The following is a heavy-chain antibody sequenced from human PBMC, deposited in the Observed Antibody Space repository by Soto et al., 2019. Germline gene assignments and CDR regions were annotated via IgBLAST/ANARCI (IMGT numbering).Heavy chain of an antibody. J-gene: IGHJ4*02. CDR3: AKGPGMYSAFDC. Sequence: EVQMLESGGGLVQPGGSLRLSCAASGFTFSSYAMSWVRQAPGKGLEWVSASSGSDGSTFYADSVKGRFTISRDDSKKTLYLQLNSLRAEATVVYYCAKGPGMYSAFDCWGQGTLVTVSS. CDR2: SSGSDGST. V-gene: IGHV3-23*01. D-gene: IGHD2-8*01. CDR1: GFTFSSYA.